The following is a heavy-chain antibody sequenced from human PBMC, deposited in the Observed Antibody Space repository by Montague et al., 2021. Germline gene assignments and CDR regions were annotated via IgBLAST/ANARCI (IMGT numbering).Heavy chain of an antibody. CDR2: IWFDGSNI. CDR3: VRGRPSWLDRGFDL. J-gene: IGHJ4*02. V-gene: IGHV3-33*01. Sequence: SRRLSCAASGFTVTSYAMHLFRQAPGKGLEWVALIWFDGSNIKYSDSVKGRFTISRDTPKNTLSLEMDSLTADDTAVYYCVRGRPSWLDRGFDLWGQGTLVTVSS. CDR1: GFTVTSYA. D-gene: IGHD6-19*01.